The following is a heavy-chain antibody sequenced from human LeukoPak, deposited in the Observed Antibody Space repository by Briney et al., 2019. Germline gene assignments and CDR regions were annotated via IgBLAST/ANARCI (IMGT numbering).Heavy chain of an antibody. J-gene: IGHJ4*02. CDR1: GFTFSSYG. D-gene: IGHD5-18*01. Sequence: PGGSLRLSCAAFGFTFSSYGMHWVRQAPGKGLEWVAVISYDGSNKYYADSVKGRFTISRDNSKNTLYLQMNSLRAEDTAVYYCAKERGYSYGYLGYFDYWGQGTLVTVSS. CDR2: ISYDGSNK. CDR3: AKERGYSYGYLGYFDY. V-gene: IGHV3-30*18.